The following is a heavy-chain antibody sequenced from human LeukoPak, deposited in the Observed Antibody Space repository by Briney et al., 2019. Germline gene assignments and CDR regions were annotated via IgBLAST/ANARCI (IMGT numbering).Heavy chain of an antibody. CDR1: GFTFSSYW. J-gene: IGHJ4*02. Sequence: GGSLRLSCAASGFTFSSYWMSWVRQAPGKGLEWVANIKQDGSEKYYVDSVKGRFTISRDNAKNSLYLQMNSLRPEDTAVYYCAREMYSSSWYYFDYWGQGTLVTVSS. D-gene: IGHD6-13*01. CDR3: AREMYSSSWYYFDY. V-gene: IGHV3-7*01. CDR2: IKQDGSEK.